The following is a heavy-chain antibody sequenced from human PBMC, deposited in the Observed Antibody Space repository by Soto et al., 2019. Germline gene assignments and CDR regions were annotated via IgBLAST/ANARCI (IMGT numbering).Heavy chain of an antibody. J-gene: IGHJ5*02. CDR2: IIPIFGTA. D-gene: IGHD4-17*01. CDR1: GGTFSSYA. V-gene: IGHV1-69*13. CDR3: ARDWALDWDPTVVPPVT. Sequence: ASVKVSCKASGGTFSSYAISWVRQAPGQGLEWMGGIIPIFGTANYAQKFQGRVTITADESTSTAYMELSSLRSEDTAVYYCARDWALDWDPTVVPPVTWGQGTLVTVSS.